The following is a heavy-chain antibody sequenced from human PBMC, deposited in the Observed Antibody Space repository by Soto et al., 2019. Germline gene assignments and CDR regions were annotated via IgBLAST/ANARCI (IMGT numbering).Heavy chain of an antibody. Sequence: SETLSLTCAVYGGSFSGYYWSWIRQPPGKGLEWIGEINHSGSTNYNPSLKSRVTISVDTSKNQFSLKLSSVTAADTAVYYCAREPFEGIAVAGTSGGGRSFDYWGQGTLVTVSS. CDR2: INHSGST. V-gene: IGHV4-34*01. CDR3: AREPFEGIAVAGTSGGGRSFDY. J-gene: IGHJ4*02. D-gene: IGHD6-19*01. CDR1: GGSFSGYY.